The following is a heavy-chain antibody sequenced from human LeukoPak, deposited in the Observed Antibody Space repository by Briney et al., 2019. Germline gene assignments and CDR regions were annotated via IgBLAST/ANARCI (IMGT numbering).Heavy chain of an antibody. J-gene: IGHJ4*02. CDR3: ARTYSGYVWGTFDY. V-gene: IGHV3-20*01. CDR1: GFTFDDYG. D-gene: IGHD3-16*01. Sequence: PGGSLRLSCAASGFTFDDYGMSWVRQAPGKGLEWVSGINWNGGSTGYVDSVKGRFTISRDNAKNSLYLQMNSLRAEDTALYHCARTYSGYVWGTFDYWGQGTLVTVSS. CDR2: INWNGGST.